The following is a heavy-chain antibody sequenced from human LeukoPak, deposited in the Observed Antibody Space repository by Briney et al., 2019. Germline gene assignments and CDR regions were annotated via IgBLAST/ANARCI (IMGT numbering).Heavy chain of an antibody. CDR2: ITWNSDNV. CDR3: AKAGGRWLQFRSWFDP. Sequence: GGSLRLSCAASGFSFNEYAMPWVRQAPGKGLEWVSGITWNSDNVDYADSVKGRFTISRDNAKNSLYLQMNSLRAEDTALYYCAKAGGRWLQFRSWFDPWGQGTLVTVSS. CDR1: GFSFNEYA. V-gene: IGHV3-9*01. J-gene: IGHJ5*02. D-gene: IGHD5-24*01.